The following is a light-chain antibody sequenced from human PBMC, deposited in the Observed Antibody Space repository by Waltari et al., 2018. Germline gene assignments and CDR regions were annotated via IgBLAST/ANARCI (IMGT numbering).Light chain of an antibody. Sequence: QSALTQPRSVSGSPGQSVTISCTGTSSDVGGYNYVPWYQQHPGKAPKLMIYDVSKRPSGVPDRFSGSKSGNTASLNISGLQADDEADYYCCSYAGTSTLVFGGGTKVTVL. CDR1: SSDVGGYNY. CDR3: CSYAGTSTLV. V-gene: IGLV2-11*01. J-gene: IGLJ3*02. CDR2: DVS.